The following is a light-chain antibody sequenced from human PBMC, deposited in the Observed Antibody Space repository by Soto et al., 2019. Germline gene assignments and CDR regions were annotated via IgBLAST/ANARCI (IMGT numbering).Light chain of an antibody. CDR2: AAS. CDR1: QGISSY. J-gene: IGKJ1*01. V-gene: IGKV1-8*01. Sequence: AIRMTQSPSSFSASTGDRVTITCRASQGISSYLAWYQQKPGKAPKLLIYAASTLQSGVPSRFSGSGSGKDFTLHISCLQSEDFATYYCQQYYSYPRTFGQGTKVEIK. CDR3: QQYYSYPRT.